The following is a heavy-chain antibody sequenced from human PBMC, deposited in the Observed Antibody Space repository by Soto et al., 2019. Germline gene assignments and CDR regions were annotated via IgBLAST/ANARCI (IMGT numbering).Heavy chain of an antibody. CDR1: GYNFTTYW. CDR3: PRHGLFYGYYDAGSTVTPSDY. V-gene: IGHV5-51*01. D-gene: IGHD3-22*01. Sequence: ESLKISCKGSGYNFTTYWLGWVRQMPGKGLEWMGIIYPGDSDTRYSPSFQGQVTISADKSIRTAYLQWSSLKASDTAMYYCPRHGLFYGYYDAGSTVTPSDYRGQGLLVTVPQ. CDR2: IYPGDSDT. J-gene: IGHJ4*02.